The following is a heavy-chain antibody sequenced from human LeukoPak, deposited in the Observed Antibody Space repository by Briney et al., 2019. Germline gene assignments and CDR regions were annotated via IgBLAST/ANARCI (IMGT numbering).Heavy chain of an antibody. V-gene: IGHV1-46*01. Sequence: AASVKVCCKASGYTFTSQYVHWVRQAPGRGLEWMGIINPSGGSTRYAQKFQGRVTMTRDTSTSTVYMELKRLRSEDTAVYYCASWFGENDALDIWGQGTMVTVSS. CDR2: INPSGGST. CDR1: GYTFTSQY. CDR3: ASWFGENDALDI. D-gene: IGHD3-10*01. J-gene: IGHJ3*02.